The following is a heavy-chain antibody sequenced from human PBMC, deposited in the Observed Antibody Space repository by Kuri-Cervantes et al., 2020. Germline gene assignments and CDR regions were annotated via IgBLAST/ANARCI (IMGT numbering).Heavy chain of an antibody. CDR3: ARELEGYPYGMDV. CDR1: GFTFSSYA. V-gene: IGHV3-23*01. J-gene: IGHJ6*02. D-gene: IGHD3-3*01. Sequence: GGSLRLSCAASGFTFSSYAMSWVRQAPGKGLGWVSAISGSGGSTYYADSVKGRFTISRDNSKNTLYLQMNSLRAEDTAVYYCARELEGYPYGMDVWGQGTTVTVSS. CDR2: ISGSGGST.